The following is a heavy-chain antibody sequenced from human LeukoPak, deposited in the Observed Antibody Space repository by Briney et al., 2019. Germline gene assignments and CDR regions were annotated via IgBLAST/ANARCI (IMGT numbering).Heavy chain of an antibody. CDR3: ARRVGDTYYYGSGSYKVDY. CDR1: GGSISSSSYY. V-gene: IGHV4-39*01. CDR2: IYYSGST. D-gene: IGHD3-10*01. J-gene: IGHJ4*02. Sequence: SETLSLTCTVSGGSISSSSYYWGWIRQPPGKGLEWIGSIYYSGSTYYNPSLKSRVTISVDTSKNQFSLKLSSVTAADTAVYYCARRVGDTYYYGSGSYKVDYWGQGTLVTVSS.